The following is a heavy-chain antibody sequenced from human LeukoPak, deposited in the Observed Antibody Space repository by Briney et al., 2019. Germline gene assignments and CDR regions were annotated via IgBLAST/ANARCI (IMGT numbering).Heavy chain of an antibody. CDR3: AKYTGSYSSFDY. CDR1: GYSFSSYW. J-gene: IGHJ4*02. D-gene: IGHD1-26*01. CDR2: IDPSDSYT. V-gene: IGHV5-10-1*01. Sequence: GESLKISCKGSGYSFSSYWINWVRQMPGKGLEWMGRIDPSDSYTNYSPSLQGHVTMSVDKSISTAYLQWSWLKASDTAMYYCAKYTGSYSSFDYWGQGTLVTVSS.